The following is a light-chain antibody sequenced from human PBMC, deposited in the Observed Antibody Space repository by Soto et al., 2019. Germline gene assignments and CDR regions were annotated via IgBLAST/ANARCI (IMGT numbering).Light chain of an antibody. Sequence: QSVLTQPTSASGTPGQRVTISCSGSSSNIGSNTVNWYQQLPGTAPKLLIYSNNQRPSGVPDRFSGSKSGTSASLAISGLQSEDEADYYCAAWDDSFVVFGGGTKLTVL. CDR1: SSNIGSNT. V-gene: IGLV1-44*01. J-gene: IGLJ2*01. CDR2: SNN. CDR3: AAWDDSFVV.